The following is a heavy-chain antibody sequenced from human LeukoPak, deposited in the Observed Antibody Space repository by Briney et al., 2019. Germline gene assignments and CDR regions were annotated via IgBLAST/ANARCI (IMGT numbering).Heavy chain of an antibody. CDR2: INPSGGST. V-gene: IGHV1-46*01. J-gene: IGHJ4*02. D-gene: IGHD4-17*01. Sequence: ASVKVSCKASGYTFTSYYMHWVRQAPGQGLEWMGIINPSGGSTSYAQKFQGGVTMTRDTSTSTVYMELSSLRSEDTAVYYCARGGRVMKHGDYVYPGDYWGQGTLVTVSS. CDR3: ARGGRVMKHGDYVYPGDY. CDR1: GYTFTSYY.